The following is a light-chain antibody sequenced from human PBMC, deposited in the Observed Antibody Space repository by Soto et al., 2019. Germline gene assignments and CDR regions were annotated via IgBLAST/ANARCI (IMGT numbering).Light chain of an antibody. J-gene: IGLJ1*01. CDR2: SNY. V-gene: IGLV1-44*01. CDR1: SSNIESNT. CDR3: AARDDILNGYV. Sequence: QAVLTQPPSASGTPGQMVTISCSGSSSNIESNTVTWYQQLPGTAPKLVIYSNYDRPSGVPDRFSGSTSGTSASLVIRGLQSEDEADYYCAARDDILNGYVFGGGTKVTVL.